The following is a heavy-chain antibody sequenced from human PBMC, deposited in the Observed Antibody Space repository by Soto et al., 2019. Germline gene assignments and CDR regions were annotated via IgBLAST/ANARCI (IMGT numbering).Heavy chain of an antibody. CDR2: ISGYNGNT. J-gene: IGHJ5*02. Sequence: APLKVSCKASGYTFSNYGINWARQAPGQGPEWMGWISGYNGNTNYAQTLQGRVTMTTDTSTSTAYMELRSLRSDDTAVYYCAREEGLFTIFGVVQGWFDPWGQGTLVTVSS. V-gene: IGHV1-18*01. CDR1: GYTFSNYG. D-gene: IGHD3-3*01. CDR3: AREEGLFTIFGVVQGWFDP.